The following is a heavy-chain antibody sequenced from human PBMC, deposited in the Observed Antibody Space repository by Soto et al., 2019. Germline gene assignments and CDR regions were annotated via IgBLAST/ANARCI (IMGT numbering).Heavy chain of an antibody. V-gene: IGHV3-30*19. Sequence: QVQLVESGGGVVQPGTSLRLSCVGSGFTFRSFVIHWVRQAPGRGLEWVALTSYDGTNKYFGDSVKGRFTISRDNSRNTVHLQMDSLRLEDTALYYCARWGTTGGLDVWGQGTLVSVSS. D-gene: IGHD3-16*01. CDR3: ARWGTTGGLDV. CDR2: TSYDGTNK. J-gene: IGHJ4*02. CDR1: GFTFRSFV.